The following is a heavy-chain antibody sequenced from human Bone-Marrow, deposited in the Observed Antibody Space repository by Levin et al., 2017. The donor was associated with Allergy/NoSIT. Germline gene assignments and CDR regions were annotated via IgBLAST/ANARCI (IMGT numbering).Heavy chain of an antibody. CDR1: GGSISSGSYY. Sequence: PSETLSLTCTVSGGSISSGSYYWSWIRQPAGKGLEWIGFIYTSGSTNYNPSLRSRVTLSVDTSKNQFSLKLSSVTDADTALYYRAKGGLGDFIGRYWGQGTLVTVSS. CDR3: AKGGLGDFIGRY. D-gene: IGHD3-10*01. V-gene: IGHV4-61*02. J-gene: IGHJ4*02. CDR2: IYTSGST.